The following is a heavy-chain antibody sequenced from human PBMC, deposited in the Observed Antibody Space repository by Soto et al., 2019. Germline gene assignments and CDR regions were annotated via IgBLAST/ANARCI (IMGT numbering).Heavy chain of an antibody. CDR1: GDSVSSTTYY. Sequence: SETLSLTCTVSGDSVSSTTYYWAWIRQSPGRRLEWIGTIFSRGDTYYNPSLKSRLTISVHTSNNQFSLILNSVTAADTAVYYGARTLGPQVTGYVDSDYRWTIDHWGQGTLVTVSS. D-gene: IGHD4-4*01. CDR2: IFSRGDT. CDR3: ARTLGPQVTGYVDSDYRWTIDH. V-gene: IGHV4-39*01. J-gene: IGHJ4*02.